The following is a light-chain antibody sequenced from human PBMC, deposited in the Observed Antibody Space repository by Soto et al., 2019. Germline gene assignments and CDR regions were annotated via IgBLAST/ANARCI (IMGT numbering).Light chain of an antibody. Sequence: QSVLTQPASVSGSPGQSITISCTGTSSDVGSYNLVSWYQQHPGKAPKLMIYEVSKRPSGVSNRFSGSKSGNTASLTISGLQAEDEADYYCCSYAGISTHLWVFGGGTQLTVL. CDR2: EVS. CDR1: SSDVGSYNL. CDR3: CSYAGISTHLWV. V-gene: IGLV2-23*02. J-gene: IGLJ3*02.